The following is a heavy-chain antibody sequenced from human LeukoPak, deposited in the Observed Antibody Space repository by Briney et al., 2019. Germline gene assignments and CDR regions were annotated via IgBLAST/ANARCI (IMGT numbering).Heavy chain of an antibody. CDR1: GYTFTGYY. D-gene: IGHD1-26*01. CDR2: INPNSGGT. V-gene: IGHV1-2*02. J-gene: IGHJ4*02. CDR3: AREPRGSYSFDY. Sequence: ASVKVSCKASGYTFTGYYIHWVRQAPGQGLEWMGWINPNSGGTNYAQKFQGRVTMTRDTSISTAYMELSRLRSDDTAVYYCAREPRGSYSFDYWGQGTLVTVSS.